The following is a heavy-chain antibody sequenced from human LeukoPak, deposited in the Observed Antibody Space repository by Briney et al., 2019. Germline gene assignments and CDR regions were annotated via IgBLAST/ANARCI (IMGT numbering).Heavy chain of an antibody. V-gene: IGHV1-2*02. Sequence: ASVKVSCKASGYTFTSYYMHWVRQAPGQGLEWMGIINPNSGGTNYAQKFQGRVTMTRDTSISTAYMELSRLRSDDTAVYYCARDGGLRLAAAGTNGYWGQGTLVTVSS. CDR3: ARDGGLRLAAAGTNGY. CDR1: GYTFTSYY. D-gene: IGHD6-13*01. CDR2: INPNSGGT. J-gene: IGHJ4*02.